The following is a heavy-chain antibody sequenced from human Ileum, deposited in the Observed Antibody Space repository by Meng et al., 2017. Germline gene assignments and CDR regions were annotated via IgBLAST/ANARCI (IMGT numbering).Heavy chain of an antibody. CDR3: ARGRASCGADCFPFDY. J-gene: IGHJ4*02. CDR1: GDSVSSNTAA. Sequence: SETLSLTCAISGDSVSSNTAAWSWVRLSPSRGLEWLGRTYYRSKWYNDYALSVKGRISINPDTSKNQFSLQLNSVTPEDTAVYYCARGRASCGADCFPFDYWGQGTLVTVSS. D-gene: IGHD2-21*02. CDR2: TYYRSKWYN. V-gene: IGHV6-1*01.